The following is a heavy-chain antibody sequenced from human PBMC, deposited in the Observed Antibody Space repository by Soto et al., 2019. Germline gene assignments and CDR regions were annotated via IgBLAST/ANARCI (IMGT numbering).Heavy chain of an antibody. CDR2: INHSGST. J-gene: IGHJ5*02. CDR1: GGSFSGYY. V-gene: IGHV4-34*01. CDR3: ARSGVLLWFGYWFDP. Sequence: LSVTCAVYGGSFSGYYWSWIRQPPGKGLEWIGEINHSGSTNYNPSLKSRVTISVDTSKNQFSLKLSSVTAADTAVYYCARSGVLLWFGYWFDPWGQGTLVTVSS. D-gene: IGHD3-10*01.